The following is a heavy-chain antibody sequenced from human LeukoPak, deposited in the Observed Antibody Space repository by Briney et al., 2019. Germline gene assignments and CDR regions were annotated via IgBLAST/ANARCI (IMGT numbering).Heavy chain of an antibody. Sequence: SETLSLTCAVSGGSISSGGYSWSWIRQPPGKGLEWIGYIYHSGSTYYNPSLKSRVTISVDRSKNQFSLKLSSVTAADTAVYYCIAARPGNWFDPWGQGTLVTVSS. CDR2: IYHSGST. CDR3: IAARPGNWFDP. J-gene: IGHJ5*02. CDR1: GGSISSGGYS. V-gene: IGHV4-30-2*01. D-gene: IGHD6-6*01.